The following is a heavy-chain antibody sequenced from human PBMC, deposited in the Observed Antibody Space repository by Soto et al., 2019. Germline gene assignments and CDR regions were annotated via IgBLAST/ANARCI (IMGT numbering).Heavy chain of an antibody. CDR2: IYHSGST. V-gene: IGHV4-38-2*01. Sequence: ETLSLTCAVSGYSISSGYYWGWIRQPPGRGLEWIGSIYHSGSTYYNPSLKSRVTISVDTSKNQFSLKLSSVTAADTAVYYCARVDPGGMDVWGQGTTVTVYS. CDR1: GYSISSGYY. J-gene: IGHJ6*02. CDR3: ARVDPGGMDV.